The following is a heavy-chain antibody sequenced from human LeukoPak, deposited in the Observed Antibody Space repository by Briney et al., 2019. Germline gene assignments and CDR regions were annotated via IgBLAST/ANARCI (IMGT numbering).Heavy chain of an antibody. CDR2: IYYSGST. Sequence: SETLSLTCTVSGGSISSYYWSWIRQPPGKGLEWIGYIYYSGSTNYNPSLKSRVTISVDTSKNQFSLKLSSVTAADTAMYYCARHFHPAETTGGFFDLWGRGTLVTVSA. V-gene: IGHV4-59*01. D-gene: IGHD4-17*01. CDR3: ARHFHPAETTGGFFDL. J-gene: IGHJ2*01. CDR1: GGSISSYY.